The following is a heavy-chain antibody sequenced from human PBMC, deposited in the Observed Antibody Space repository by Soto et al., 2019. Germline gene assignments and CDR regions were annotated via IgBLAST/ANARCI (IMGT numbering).Heavy chain of an antibody. D-gene: IGHD6-13*01. CDR3: ARHRFGSSWAVFDY. CDR2: IYYSGST. CDR1: GGSISSYY. J-gene: IGHJ4*02. Sequence: SETLSLTCTVSGGSISSYYWSWIRQPPGKGLEWIGYIYYSGSTNYNPSLKSRVTISVDTSKNQFSLKLSSVTAADTAVYYCARHRFGSSWAVFDYWGQGTLVTVS. V-gene: IGHV4-59*08.